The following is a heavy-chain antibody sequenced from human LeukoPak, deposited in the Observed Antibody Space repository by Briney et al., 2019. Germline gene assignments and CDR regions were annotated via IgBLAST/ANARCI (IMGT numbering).Heavy chain of an antibody. CDR2: IYPGDSDT. V-gene: IGHV5-51*01. J-gene: IGHJ4*02. D-gene: IGHD5-12*01. CDR3: ARHGDCYDSPYDY. CDR1: GYSFTNYW. Sequence: GESLNISWKGSGYSFTNYWIGWVRQMPGKGMEWIGIIYPGDSDTSYSPCFQSHVTISADKSISTDYLQWSSLEASDTAMYFCARHGDCYDSPYDYWGQGTLVTVSS.